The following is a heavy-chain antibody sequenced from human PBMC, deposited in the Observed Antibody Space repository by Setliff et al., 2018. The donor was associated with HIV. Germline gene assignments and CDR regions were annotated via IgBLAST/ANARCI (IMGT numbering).Heavy chain of an antibody. V-gene: IGHV4-59*08. CDR2: IYSSWST. D-gene: IGHD3-22*01. CDR1: GGSISGYY. Sequence: PSETLSLTCTVSGGSISGYYWSWIRQSPGKGLDWIGYIYSSWSTDYNPSLKSRITISVDTSKNQFSLQLSSVTAADTAVYYCARHYYTDPFDYWGQGILVTVSS. CDR3: ARHYYTDPFDY. J-gene: IGHJ4*02.